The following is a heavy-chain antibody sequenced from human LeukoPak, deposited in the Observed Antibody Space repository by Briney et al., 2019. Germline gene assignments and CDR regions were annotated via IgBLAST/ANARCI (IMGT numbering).Heavy chain of an antibody. CDR2: IYHSGST. V-gene: IGHV4-30-2*01. Sequence: PSQTLSLTCAVSGGSISSGGYSWSWIRQPPGKGLEWIGYIYHSGSTYYNPSLKSRVTISVDRSKNQFSLKLSSVTAAYTAVYYCVAYGDPYYFDYWGQGTLVTVSS. J-gene: IGHJ4*02. CDR1: GGSISSGGYS. D-gene: IGHD4-17*01. CDR3: VAYGDPYYFDY.